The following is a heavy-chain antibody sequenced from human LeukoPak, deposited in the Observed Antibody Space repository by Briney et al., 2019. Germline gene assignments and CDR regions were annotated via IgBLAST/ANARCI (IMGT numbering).Heavy chain of an antibody. D-gene: IGHD5-18*01. V-gene: IGHV3-11*04. CDR1: GFTFSDYY. J-gene: IGHJ4*02. CDR2: ISSSGSTK. CDR3: ARVRLSWIQLSPLDY. Sequence: PGGSLRLSCAASGFTFSDYYMSWIRQAPGKGLEWVSYISSSGSTKYYADSVKGRFTISRDNAKNSLYLQMNSLRAEDTAVYYCARVRLSWIQLSPLDYWGQGTLVTVSS.